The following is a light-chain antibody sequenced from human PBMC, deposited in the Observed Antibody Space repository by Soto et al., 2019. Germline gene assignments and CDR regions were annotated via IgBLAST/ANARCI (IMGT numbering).Light chain of an antibody. J-gene: IGLJ1*01. CDR1: SSDVGGYNY. V-gene: IGLV2-14*01. CDR2: DVS. CDR3: SSYTSSSTLGYV. Sequence: QSALTQPASVFGSPGQSITISCTGTSSDVGGYNYVSWYQQHPGKAPKLMIYDVSNRPSGVSNRFSGSKSGNTASLTISGLQAEDEADYYCSSYTSSSTLGYVFGTGTKVTV.